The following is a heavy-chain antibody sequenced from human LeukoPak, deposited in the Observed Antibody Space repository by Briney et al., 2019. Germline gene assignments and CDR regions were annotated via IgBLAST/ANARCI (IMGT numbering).Heavy chain of an antibody. CDR2: IYYSGST. J-gene: IGHJ4*02. D-gene: IGHD3-22*01. V-gene: IGHV4-31*03. CDR3: AKARSSGYDPFDY. CDR1: GGSISSGGYY. Sequence: SETLSLTCTVSGGSISSGGYYWSWIRQHPGKGLEWIGYIYYSGSTYYNPSLKSRVTISVDTSKNQFSLKLSSVTAADTAVYYCAKARSSGYDPFDYWGQGTLVTVSS.